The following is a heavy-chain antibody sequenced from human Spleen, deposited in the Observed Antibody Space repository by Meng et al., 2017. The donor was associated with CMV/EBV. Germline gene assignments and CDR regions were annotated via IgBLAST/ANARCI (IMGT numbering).Heavy chain of an antibody. Sequence: GGSLRLSCAASGFTFSSYAMHWVRQAPGKGLEWVAVISYDGSNKYYADSVKGRFTISRDNSKNTLYLQMNSLRAEDTAVYYCAREVTSCFDYWGQGTLVTVSS. CDR3: AREVTSCFDY. J-gene: IGHJ4*02. CDR1: GFTFSSYA. CDR2: ISYDGSNK. V-gene: IGHV3-30-3*01. D-gene: IGHD2-2*01.